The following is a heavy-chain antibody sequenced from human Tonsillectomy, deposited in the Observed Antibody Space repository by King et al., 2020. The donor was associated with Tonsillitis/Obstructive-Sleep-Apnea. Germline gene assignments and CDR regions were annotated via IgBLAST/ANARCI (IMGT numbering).Heavy chain of an antibody. CDR3: AHRRGHGSGSYYWEDYFDY. CDR2: IYWDDDK. J-gene: IGHJ4*02. D-gene: IGHD3-10*01. Sequence: TLKESGPTLVKPTQTLTLTCTFSGFSLSTSGVGVGWIRQPPGKALEWLALIYWDDDKRYSPSLKSRLIVTKDTSKNQVVLTMTNMDPVDTATYYCAHRRGHGSGSYYWEDYFDYWGQGTLVTVSS. V-gene: IGHV2-5*02. CDR1: GFSLSTSGVG.